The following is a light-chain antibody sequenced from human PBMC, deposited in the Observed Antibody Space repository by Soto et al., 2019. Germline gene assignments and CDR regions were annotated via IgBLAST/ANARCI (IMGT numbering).Light chain of an antibody. CDR1: QSISRN. J-gene: IGKJ5*01. CDR3: QQSYTTASIT. Sequence: DLQMTQSASSLSASVGDRVTITCRASQSISRNLNWYQHKPGKAPKLLIYAASSLQNGVPSRFSGRGSGTEFTLSISSLQPEDFGTYYCQQSYTTASITFGQGTRLEIK. V-gene: IGKV1-39*01. CDR2: AAS.